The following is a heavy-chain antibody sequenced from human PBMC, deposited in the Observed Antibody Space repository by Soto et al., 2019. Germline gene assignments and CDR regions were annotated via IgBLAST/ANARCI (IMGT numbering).Heavy chain of an antibody. CDR1: GYTFTSCG. CDR3: ARVASGWDPYYFDY. V-gene: IGHV1-18*01. CDR2: ISAYNGNT. J-gene: IGHJ4*02. D-gene: IGHD6-19*01. Sequence: ASVKVSCKASGYTFTSCGISWVRQAPGQGLEWMGWISAYNGNTNYAQKLQGRVTMTTDTSTSTAYMELRSLRSDDTAVYYCARVASGWDPYYFDYWGQGTLVTVSS.